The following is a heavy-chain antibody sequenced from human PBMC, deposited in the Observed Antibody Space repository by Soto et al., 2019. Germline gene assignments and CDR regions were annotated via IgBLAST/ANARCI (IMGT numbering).Heavy chain of an antibody. Sequence: SGPTLVKPTQTLTLTCTFSGFSLSTSGVGVGWIRQPPGKALEWLALIYWDDDKRLSPSLKSGLTITKDTSKNQVVLTMTNMDPVDTATYYCAGSSSVGRYYYYYYYMDVWGKGTTVTVSS. J-gene: IGHJ6*03. V-gene: IGHV2-5*02. CDR2: IYWDDDK. CDR1: GFSLSTSGVG. CDR3: AGSSSVGRYYYYYYYMDV. D-gene: IGHD6-6*01.